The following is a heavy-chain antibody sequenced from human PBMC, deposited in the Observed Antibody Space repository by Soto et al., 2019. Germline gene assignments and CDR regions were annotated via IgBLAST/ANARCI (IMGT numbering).Heavy chain of an antibody. D-gene: IGHD3-16*01. V-gene: IGHV4-61*01. CDR3: ARDQSHDYAWGAKGIFDY. CDR2: IYYSGST. J-gene: IGHJ4*02. CDR1: GGSVSSRTYW. Sequence: PSETLSLTCTVAGGSVSSRTYWWSWIRQPPGKGLEWIGFIYYSGSTNYNPSLTSRVSLSVDKSKNQFSLEMSSVTAAYTAVYYCARDQSHDYAWGAKGIFDYWGQGTLVTVSS.